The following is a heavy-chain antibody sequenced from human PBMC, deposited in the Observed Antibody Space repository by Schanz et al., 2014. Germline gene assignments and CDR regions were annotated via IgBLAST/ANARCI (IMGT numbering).Heavy chain of an antibody. CDR2: ILGLASTT. CDR3: TRDVRLDRRGNWFDP. J-gene: IGHJ5*02. Sequence: EAHLVESGGGLVQPGGSLRLSCAASGFSVGNKYMNWVRQAPGKGLEWVSAILGLASTTYYADSVKGRFTISRDNSKNLLYLQMNSLRAEDTAVYYCTRDVRLDRRGNWFDPWGQGTLVTVSS. D-gene: IGHD1-1*01. CDR1: GFSVGNKY. V-gene: IGHV3-23*04.